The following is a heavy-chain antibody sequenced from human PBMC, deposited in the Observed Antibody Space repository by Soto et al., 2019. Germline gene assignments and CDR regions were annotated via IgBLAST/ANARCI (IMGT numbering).Heavy chain of an antibody. CDR2: ISTYNGKT. Sequence: QVQLVQSGAEVQKPGASVKVSCKTSGYTFVTYYISWLRQAPGQGIEWMGWISTYNGKTNYIEDLQGRVTLTADTSTSTAYMELRSLQSDDTAVYFCARDSSHYFDYWGHGTLVTVSS. CDR1: GYTFVTYY. J-gene: IGHJ4*01. V-gene: IGHV1-18*01. CDR3: ARDSSHYFDY. D-gene: IGHD6-19*01.